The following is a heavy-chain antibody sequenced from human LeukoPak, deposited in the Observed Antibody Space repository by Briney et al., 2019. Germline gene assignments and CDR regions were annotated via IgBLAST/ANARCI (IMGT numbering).Heavy chain of an antibody. D-gene: IGHD5-12*01. CDR1: GFTFSRYT. CDR2: ISSSSSYI. V-gene: IGHV3-21*04. J-gene: IGHJ4*02. CDR3: AKGSGYDSGVLDY. Sequence: GGSLRLSCAASGFTFSRYTMIWVRQAPGKGLEWVSSISSSSSYIYYADSVKGRFTISRDNARNSLYLQMNSLRAEDTALYYYAKGSGYDSGVLDYWGQGTLVTVSS.